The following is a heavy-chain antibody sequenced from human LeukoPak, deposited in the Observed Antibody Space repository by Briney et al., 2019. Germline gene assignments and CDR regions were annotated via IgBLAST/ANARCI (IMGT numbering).Heavy chain of an antibody. J-gene: IGHJ4*02. D-gene: IGHD3-22*01. Sequence: GRSLRLSCAASGFTFSSCGMHWVRQAPGKGLEWVAVISYDGSNKYYADSVKGRFTISRDNSKNTLYLQMNSLRAEDTAVYYCAKEDYDSSGYYYYRFDYWGQGTLVTVSS. V-gene: IGHV3-30*18. CDR3: AKEDYDSSGYYYYRFDY. CDR1: GFTFSSCG. CDR2: ISYDGSNK.